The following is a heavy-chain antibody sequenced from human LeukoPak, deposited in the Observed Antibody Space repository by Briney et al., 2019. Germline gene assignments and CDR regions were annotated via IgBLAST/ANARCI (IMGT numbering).Heavy chain of an antibody. CDR2: IKHDGREN. CDR1: GFTSGSYS. CDR3: ARGRVDSNYSHLDS. D-gene: IGHD5-24*01. J-gene: IGHJ4*02. Sequence: PGGSLRLSCVASGFTSGSYSMSWVRQAPGKGLEWVASIKHDGRENHYLASVKGRFAISRDNTKNSLYLQINSLRAEDAAVYYCARGRVDSNYSHLDSWGQGTLVTVSS. V-gene: IGHV3-7*01.